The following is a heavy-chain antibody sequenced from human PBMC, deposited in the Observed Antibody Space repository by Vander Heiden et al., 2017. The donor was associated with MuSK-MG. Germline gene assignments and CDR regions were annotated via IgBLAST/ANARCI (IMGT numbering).Heavy chain of an antibody. CDR1: GLTFSSYS. CDR3: ATLGKNDFWSGYSGGI. Sequence: EVQLVESGGGVVTPGGSPRRSGAASGLTFSSYSMNWVRQAPGKGLEWVSSISSSSSYIYYADSVKGRFTISRDNAKNSLYLQMNSLRAEDTAVYYCATLGKNDFWSGYSGGIWGQGTMVTVSS. CDR2: ISSSSSYI. D-gene: IGHD3-3*01. J-gene: IGHJ3*02. V-gene: IGHV3-21*01.